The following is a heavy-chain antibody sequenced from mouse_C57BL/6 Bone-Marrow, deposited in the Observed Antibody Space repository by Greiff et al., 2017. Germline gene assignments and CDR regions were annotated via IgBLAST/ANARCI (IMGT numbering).Heavy chain of an antibody. V-gene: IGHV1-53*01. CDR3: ARSGGLRNFDC. D-gene: IGHD2-4*01. CDR2: INPSNGGT. Sequence: VQLQQPGTELVKPGASVKLSCKASGYTFTSYWMHWVKQRPGQGLEWIGNINPSNGGTNYNEKFKSKATLTVDKSSSTAYMQLSSLASEDSAVYDGARSGGLRNFDCWGQGNALTVSS. J-gene: IGHJ2*01. CDR1: GYTFTSYW.